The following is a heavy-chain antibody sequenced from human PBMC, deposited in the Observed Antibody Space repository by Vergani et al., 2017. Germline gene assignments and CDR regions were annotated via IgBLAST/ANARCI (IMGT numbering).Heavy chain of an antibody. J-gene: IGHJ5*02. Sequence: QVQLVQSGAEVKKPGSSVKVSCKASGGTFSNYTISWVRQAPGQGLEWMGGIIPIFGTSNYAQNFQGRGTITADESTSTADMELSSLRSEDTAVYYCAKDLHPWLYCSSTSCYPWFDPWGQGTLVTVSS. CDR3: AKDLHPWLYCSSTSCYPWFDP. V-gene: IGHV1-69*12. D-gene: IGHD2-2*01. CDR1: GGTFSNYT. CDR2: IIPIFGTS.